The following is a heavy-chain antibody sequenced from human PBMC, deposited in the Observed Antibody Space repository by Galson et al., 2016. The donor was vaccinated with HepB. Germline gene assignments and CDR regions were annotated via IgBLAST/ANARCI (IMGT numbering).Heavy chain of an antibody. CDR1: GFTVSNNF. CDR3: ARGGNYGYT. V-gene: IGHV3-53*01. D-gene: IGHD1-26*01. CDR2: IYSGGGT. J-gene: IGHJ4*02. Sequence: SLRHSCAASGFTVSNNFMRWVRQAPGKGLEWVSLIYSGGGTHYVDSVKGRFIISRDNSKNTLYLQMNSLRVEDTAVYYCARGGNYGYTWGLGTLVTVSS.